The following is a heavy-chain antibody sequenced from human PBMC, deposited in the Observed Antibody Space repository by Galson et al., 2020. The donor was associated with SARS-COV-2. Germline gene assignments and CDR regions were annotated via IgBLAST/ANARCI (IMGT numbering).Heavy chain of an antibody. J-gene: IGHJ4*02. CDR2: ISSSGSTI. V-gene: IGHV3-48*03. D-gene: IGHD2-15*01. CDR1: GFTFSSYE. Sequence: GGSLRLSCAASGFTFSSYEMNWVRQAPGKGLEWVSYISSSGSTIYYADSVKGRFTISRDNAKNSLYLQMNSLRAEDTAVYYCAREKVSGAYCSGGSCYYDYWGQGTLVTVSS. CDR3: AREKVSGAYCSGGSCYYDY.